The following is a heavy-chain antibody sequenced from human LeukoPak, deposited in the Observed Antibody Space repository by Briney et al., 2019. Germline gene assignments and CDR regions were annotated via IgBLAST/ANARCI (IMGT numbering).Heavy chain of an antibody. CDR2: ISGSGGST. CDR3: ARIFTVTTKQSDY. D-gene: IGHD4-17*01. CDR1: GFTFSSYG. V-gene: IGHV3-23*01. J-gene: IGHJ4*02. Sequence: GGTLRLSCAASGFTFSSYGMSWVRQAPGKGLEWVSAISGSGGSTYYADSVKGRFTISRDNAKNSLYLQMNSLRAEDTAVYYCARIFTVTTKQSDYWGQGTLVTVSS.